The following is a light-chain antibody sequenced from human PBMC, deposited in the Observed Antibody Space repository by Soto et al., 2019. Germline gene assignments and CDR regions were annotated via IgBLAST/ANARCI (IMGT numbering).Light chain of an antibody. Sequence: IQLTQAPSSLSASVGDRVTITFRASQGIGSYLAWYQQKPGKAPKLLIYAASTLQSGVPSRFNGSGSGTEFTLTISSLQPDDFATYYCQQYITYSTFGQGTRLEI. CDR2: AAS. CDR3: QQYITYST. V-gene: IGKV1-9*01. CDR1: QGIGSY. J-gene: IGKJ5*01.